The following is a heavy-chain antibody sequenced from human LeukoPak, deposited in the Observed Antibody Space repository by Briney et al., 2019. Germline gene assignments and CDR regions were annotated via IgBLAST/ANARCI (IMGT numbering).Heavy chain of an antibody. CDR1: GFTFSTYG. J-gene: IGHJ3*02. CDR3: VKGNSGSYYGAFDI. V-gene: IGHV3-30*18. D-gene: IGHD1-26*01. Sequence: AGRSLRLSCAASGFTFSTYGMDWVRQAPGKGLEWVAVISNDGSNQDYVDFVKGRFTISRDNSKNTLYLQMNSLRAEDTAIYYYVKGNSGSYYGAFDIWGQGTMVTVSS. CDR2: ISNDGSNQ.